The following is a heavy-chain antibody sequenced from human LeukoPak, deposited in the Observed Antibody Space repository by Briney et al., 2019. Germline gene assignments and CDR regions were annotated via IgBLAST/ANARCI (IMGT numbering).Heavy chain of an antibody. CDR3: ARAPRDTAMVASWFDP. CDR2: IYYSGST. D-gene: IGHD5-18*01. CDR1: GGSISSYY. Sequence: PSETLSLTCAVPGGSISSYYWSWIRQPPGKGLEWIGYIYYSGSTNYNPSLKSRVTISVDTSKNQFSLKLSSVAAADTAVYYCARAPRDTAMVASWFDPWGQGTLVTVSS. J-gene: IGHJ5*02. V-gene: IGHV4-59*01.